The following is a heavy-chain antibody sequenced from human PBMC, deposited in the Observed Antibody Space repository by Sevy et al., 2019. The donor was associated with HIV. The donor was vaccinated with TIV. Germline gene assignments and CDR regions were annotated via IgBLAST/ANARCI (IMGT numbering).Heavy chain of an antibody. V-gene: IGHV3-30-3*01. J-gene: IGHJ4*02. Sequence: GGSLRLSCAAFGFTFSSYAMHWVRQAPGKGLEWVAVVSYDGTDKFHADSVKGRFTISRDNSKNTLDLQMNSLRAEDTAVYYCARDLGYDYVWGSYRLLYWGQGTLVTVSS. D-gene: IGHD3-16*02. CDR1: GFTFSSYA. CDR2: VSYDGTDK. CDR3: ARDLGYDYVWGSYRLLY.